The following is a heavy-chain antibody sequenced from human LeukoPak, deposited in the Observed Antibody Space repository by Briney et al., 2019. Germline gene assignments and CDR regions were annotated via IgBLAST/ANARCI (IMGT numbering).Heavy chain of an antibody. CDR3: ARVQVEADPDYGDFPPYFDY. J-gene: IGHJ4*02. D-gene: IGHD4-17*01. CDR1: GYTFTSYG. Sequence: ASVKVSCKASGYTFTSYGISWVRQAPGQGLEWMGWISAYNGNTNYAQKLQGRVTMTTDTSTSTAYMELRSLRFDDTAVYYCARVQVEADPDYGDFPPYFDYWGQGTLVTVSS. V-gene: IGHV1-18*01. CDR2: ISAYNGNT.